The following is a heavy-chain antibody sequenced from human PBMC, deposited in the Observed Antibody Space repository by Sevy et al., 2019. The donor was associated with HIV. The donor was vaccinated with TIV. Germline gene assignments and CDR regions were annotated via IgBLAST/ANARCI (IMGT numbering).Heavy chain of an antibody. V-gene: IGHV3-30-3*01. CDR1: GFTFSSYA. J-gene: IGHJ6*02. CDR2: ISYDGSNK. Sequence: GGSLRLSCAASGFTFSSYAMHRVRQAPGKGLEWVAVISYDGSNKYYADSVKGRFTISRDNSKNTLYLQMNSLRAEDTAVYYCAREATERGGAYYYYYGMDVWGQGTTVTVSS. D-gene: IGHD3-16*01. CDR3: AREATERGGAYYYYYGMDV.